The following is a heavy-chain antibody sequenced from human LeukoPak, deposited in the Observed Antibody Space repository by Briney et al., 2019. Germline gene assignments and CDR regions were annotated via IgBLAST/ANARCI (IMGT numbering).Heavy chain of an antibody. CDR3: ARGLPGGQLSRYDY. D-gene: IGHD6-13*01. Sequence: SETLSLTCSVSGYSISSGYYWGWIRQPPGKGLEWMGIIYQSGKTYCNPSLESRVTISVDTSKNQFSLKMNSMTAADTAMYYFARGLPGGQLSRYDYWGQGTLVTVSS. CDR1: GYSISSGYY. V-gene: IGHV4-38-2*02. CDR2: IYQSGKT. J-gene: IGHJ4*02.